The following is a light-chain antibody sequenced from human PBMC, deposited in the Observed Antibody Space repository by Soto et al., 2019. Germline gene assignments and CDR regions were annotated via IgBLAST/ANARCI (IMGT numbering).Light chain of an antibody. Sequence: EIVLTQSPGTLSLSPGERATLSCRASQSVSTSYLAWYQQKPRQAPRLLIYGASSRATATPVRYSGSGSGTDFTLTISRPEPEDFAVYYCQQYGPLTFGGGTKVEIK. V-gene: IGKV3-20*01. CDR1: QSVSTSY. CDR3: QQYGPLT. J-gene: IGKJ4*01. CDR2: GAS.